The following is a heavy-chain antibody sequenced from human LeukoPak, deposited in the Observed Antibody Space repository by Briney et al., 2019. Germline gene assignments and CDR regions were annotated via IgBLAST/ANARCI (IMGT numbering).Heavy chain of an antibody. CDR3: ARDSAVWGSLNWFDP. CDR1: GYTFTGYY. Sequence: ASVKVSCKASGYTFTGYYMHWVRQAPGQGLEWMGWINPNSGGTNYAQKFQGRVTMTRDTSISTAYMELSRLRSDDTAVYYCARDSAVWGSLNWFDPCGQGTLVTVSS. CDR2: INPNSGGT. V-gene: IGHV1-2*02. D-gene: IGHD3-16*01. J-gene: IGHJ5*02.